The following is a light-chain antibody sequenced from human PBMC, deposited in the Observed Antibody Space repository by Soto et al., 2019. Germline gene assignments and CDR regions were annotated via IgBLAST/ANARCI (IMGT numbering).Light chain of an antibody. V-gene: IGKV1-39*01. CDR3: QQSYTAPYT. Sequence: DIQMTQSPSSLSASVGAAVSLTCRASRSISNYLNWYQQKPGRAPKLLISGASSLQRGVPSRFSGSGSGTTFTLTITSLQPDDFAIYFCQQSYTAPYTFGPGTKVEIK. CDR2: GAS. CDR1: RSISNY. J-gene: IGKJ3*01.